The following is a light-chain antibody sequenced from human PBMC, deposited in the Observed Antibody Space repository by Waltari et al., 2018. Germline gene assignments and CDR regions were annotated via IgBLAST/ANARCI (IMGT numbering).Light chain of an antibody. V-gene: IGKV1-39*01. CDR3: QQSDGIPFT. J-gene: IGKJ2*01. CDR1: QSVGRF. CDR2: KTS. Sequence: DIKMTQSPSSLSASVGDTVTITCRASQSVGRFLNWYQQRPGEAPNLLIYKTSNLQGGVPSRFSGSGSGTDFTLTIDNLQPEDFATYYCQQSDGIPFTFGPGT.